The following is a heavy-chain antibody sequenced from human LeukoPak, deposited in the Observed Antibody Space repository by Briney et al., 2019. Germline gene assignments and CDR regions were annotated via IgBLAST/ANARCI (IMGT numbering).Heavy chain of an antibody. Sequence: SETLSLTCTVSGGSISSSSYYWGWIRQPPGKGLEWIGSIYYSGSTYYNPSLKSRVTISVDTSKNQFSLKLSSVTAADTAVYYCARGSRYDSIFFDYWGQGTLVTVSS. CDR1: GGSISSSSYY. D-gene: IGHD3-22*01. V-gene: IGHV4-39*01. CDR2: IYYSGST. J-gene: IGHJ4*02. CDR3: ARGSRYDSIFFDY.